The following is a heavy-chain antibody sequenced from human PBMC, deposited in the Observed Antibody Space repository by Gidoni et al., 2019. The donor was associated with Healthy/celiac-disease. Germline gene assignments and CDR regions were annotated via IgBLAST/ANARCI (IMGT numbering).Heavy chain of an antibody. CDR3: ARHRSRDYFQH. CDR1: GGSISSSSYY. CDR2: IYYSGST. V-gene: IGHV4-39*01. J-gene: IGHJ1*01. Sequence: QLQLQESGPGLVKPSETLSLTCTVSGGSISSSSYYWGWIRQPPGKGLEWIGSIYYSGSTPYNPSLKSRVTISVDTSKNQFSLKLSSVTAADTAVYYCARHRSRDYFQHWGQGTLVTVSS.